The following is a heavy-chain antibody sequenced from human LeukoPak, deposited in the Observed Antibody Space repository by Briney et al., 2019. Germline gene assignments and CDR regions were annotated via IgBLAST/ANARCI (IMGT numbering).Heavy chain of an antibody. V-gene: IGHV1-69*06. D-gene: IGHD6-13*01. CDR1: GYTFTSYG. Sequence: ASVKVSCKASGYTFTSYGISWVRQAPGQGLEWMGGIIPIFGTANYAQKFQGRVRITADKSTSTAYMELSSLRSEDTAVYYCARGRPTTSIAAAGVNWFDPWGQGTLVTVSS. CDR2: IIPIFGTA. CDR3: ARGRPTTSIAAAGVNWFDP. J-gene: IGHJ5*02.